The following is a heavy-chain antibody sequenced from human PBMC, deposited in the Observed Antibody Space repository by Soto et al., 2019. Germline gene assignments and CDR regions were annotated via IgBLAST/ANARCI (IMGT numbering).Heavy chain of an antibody. D-gene: IGHD6-13*01. J-gene: IGHJ5*02. V-gene: IGHV1-69*06. CDR2: IIPIFGTA. CDR1: GGTFSSYA. CDR3: ARDYSSSWYRGMDWFDP. Sequence: QVQLVQSGAEVKKPGSSVKVSCKASGGTFSSYAISWLRQAPGQGLEWMGGIIPIFGTANYAQTDQVRVTITADKSTSTAYMELSSLRSEDTAVYYCARDYSSSWYRGMDWFDPWGQGTLVTVSS.